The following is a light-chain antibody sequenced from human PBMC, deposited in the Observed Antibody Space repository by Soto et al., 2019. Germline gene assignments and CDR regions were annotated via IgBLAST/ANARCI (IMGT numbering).Light chain of an antibody. CDR2: DDS. J-gene: IGLJ3*02. Sequence: SYELTQPPSVSVAPGQTARITCGGNNIGSKSVHWYQQKPGQAPVLVVYDDSVRPSGIPERFSGSNSGNTATLTISRVEAGDEADYYCQVWDSSSDLWVFGGGTKLTVL. CDR3: QVWDSSSDLWV. CDR1: NIGSKS. V-gene: IGLV3-21*02.